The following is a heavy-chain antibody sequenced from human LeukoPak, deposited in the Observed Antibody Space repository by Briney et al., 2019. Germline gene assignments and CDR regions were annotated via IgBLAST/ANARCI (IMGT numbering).Heavy chain of an antibody. CDR1: GGSFSGYF. Sequence: SETLSLTCAVYGGSFSGYFWSWIRQPPGKGLEWIGEINHSGSTNYSPSLKSRVTISVDTSKNQFSLKLSSVTAADTAVYYCARGYSYGHAFDIWGQGTMVTVSS. J-gene: IGHJ3*02. CDR2: INHSGST. CDR3: ARGYSYGHAFDI. D-gene: IGHD5-18*01. V-gene: IGHV4-34*01.